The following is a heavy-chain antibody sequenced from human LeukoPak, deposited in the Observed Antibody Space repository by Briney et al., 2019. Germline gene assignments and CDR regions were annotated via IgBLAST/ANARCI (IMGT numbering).Heavy chain of an antibody. V-gene: IGHV1-2*02. J-gene: IGHJ5*02. D-gene: IGHD6-19*01. CDR3: ARVGEWLDDYWFDP. Sequence: ASVKVSCKTFGFTFTGYYLHWVRPAPGQGLEWMGWINPNTGDTNYAQKFQARVTVTRDTSIRTAYMELSRLRSDDTAVYYCARVGEWLDDYWFDPWGQGTLVTVSS. CDR1: GFTFTGYY. CDR2: INPNTGDT.